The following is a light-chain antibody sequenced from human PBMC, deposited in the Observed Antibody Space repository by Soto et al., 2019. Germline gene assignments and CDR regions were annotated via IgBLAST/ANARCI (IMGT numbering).Light chain of an antibody. J-gene: IGLJ2*01. CDR1: TSDVGGYNY. Sequence: QSALTQPASVSGSPGQSITISCTGTTSDVGGYNYVSWYQQLSGNAPKLIIYEVNHRPSGVSNRFSGSKSGSTASLTISRLQGEDEAHYYCSSYTGISSLDIVFGGGTKLTVL. CDR2: EVN. V-gene: IGLV2-14*01. CDR3: SSYTGISSLDIV.